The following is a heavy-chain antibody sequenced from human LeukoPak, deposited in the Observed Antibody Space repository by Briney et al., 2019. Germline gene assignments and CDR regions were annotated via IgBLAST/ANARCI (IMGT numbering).Heavy chain of an antibody. CDR3: AKDILTTGAYSSGWLGDY. J-gene: IGHJ4*02. V-gene: IGHV3-23*01. CDR1: GFTFDDYA. Sequence: GGSLRLSCAASGFTFDDYAMHWVRQAPGKGLEWVSAISGSGGSTYYADSVKGRFTISRDNSKNTLYLQMNSLRAEDTAVYYCAKDILTTGAYSSGWLGDYWGQGTLVTVSS. D-gene: IGHD6-19*01. CDR2: ISGSGGST.